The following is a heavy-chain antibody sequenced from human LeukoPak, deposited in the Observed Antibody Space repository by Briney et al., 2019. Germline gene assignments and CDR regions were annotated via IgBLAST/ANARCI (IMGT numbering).Heavy chain of an antibody. CDR3: ARGYSHGYYYYYMDV. V-gene: IGHV4-34*01. J-gene: IGHJ6*03. Sequence: SETLSLTCAVYGGSFSGYYWSWIRQPPGKGLEWIGEINHSGSTNYNPSLKSRVTISVDTSKNQFSLKLSSVTAADTAVYYCARGYSHGYYYYYMDVWGKGTTVTVSS. CDR2: INHSGST. CDR1: GGSFSGYY. D-gene: IGHD5-18*01.